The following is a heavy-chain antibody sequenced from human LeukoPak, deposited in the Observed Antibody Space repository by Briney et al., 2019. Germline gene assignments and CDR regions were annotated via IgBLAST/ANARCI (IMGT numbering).Heavy chain of an antibody. CDR1: GGSISSGSYY. V-gene: IGHV4-61*02. CDR3: ARVYLGEYGSDYYYYGMDV. Sequence: PSETLSLTCTVSGGSISSGSYYWSWIRQPAGKGLEWIGRIYTSGSTNYNPSLKSRVTISVDTSKNQFSLKLSSVTAADTAVYYCARVYLGEYGSDYYYYGMDVWGQGTTVTVSS. J-gene: IGHJ6*02. D-gene: IGHD3-16*01. CDR2: IYTSGST.